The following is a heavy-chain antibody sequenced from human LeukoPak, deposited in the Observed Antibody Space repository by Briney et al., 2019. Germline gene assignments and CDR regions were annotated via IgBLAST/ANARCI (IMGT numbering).Heavy chain of an antibody. CDR2: ISYDGSNK. CDR1: GFTFSSYA. CDR3: ARDGSLIVVVPAAIPDYFDY. D-gene: IGHD2-2*01. V-gene: IGHV3-30-3*01. Sequence: GGSLRLSCAASGFTFSSYAMHWVRQAPGKGLEWVAVISYDGSNKYYADSVKGRFTISRDNSKNTLYLQMNSLRAEDTAVYYCARDGSLIVVVPAAIPDYFDYWGQGTLVTVSS. J-gene: IGHJ4*02.